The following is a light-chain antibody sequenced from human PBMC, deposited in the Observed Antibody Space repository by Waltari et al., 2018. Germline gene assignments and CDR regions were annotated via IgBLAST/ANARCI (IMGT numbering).Light chain of an antibody. CDR2: AAS. Sequence: DIQMTQSPPSVSASVGDRLTITCRASQGIRSWLSWYQQKPGKAPKLLIYAASNLQSGVPSRFSGSDSGTEFTLTISSLQPEDVATYYCQEANSFPLTFGGGTKVEI. J-gene: IGKJ4*01. CDR1: QGIRSW. V-gene: IGKV1-12*01. CDR3: QEANSFPLT.